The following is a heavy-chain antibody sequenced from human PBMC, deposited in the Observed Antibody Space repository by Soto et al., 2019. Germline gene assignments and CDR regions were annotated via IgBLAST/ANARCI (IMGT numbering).Heavy chain of an antibody. V-gene: IGHV3-15*01. Sequence: LRLSGAASGFTFSYAWMSWVRQAPGKGLEWVGRIKSKTDGETTDYAAPVKGRFTISRDDSKNTLYLQMNSLKTEDTAVYYCTTEGPGYCSGGSCQAFDYWGPGTLVTVSS. J-gene: IGHJ4*02. CDR1: GFTFSYAW. CDR3: TTEGPGYCSGGSCQAFDY. CDR2: IKSKTDGETT. D-gene: IGHD2-15*01.